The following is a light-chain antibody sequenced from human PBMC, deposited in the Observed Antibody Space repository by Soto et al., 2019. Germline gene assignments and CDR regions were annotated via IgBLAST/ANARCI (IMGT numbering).Light chain of an antibody. Sequence: QSALTQPASVSGSXXXXXXISCTGTSSDVGGYNYVSWYQQHPGKAPKLMIYEVSNRPSGVSNRFSGSKSGNTASLTISGLQAEDEADYYCSSYTSSSPYVFGTGTKLTVL. CDR2: EVS. J-gene: IGLJ1*01. V-gene: IGLV2-14*01. CDR1: SSDVGGYNY. CDR3: SSYTSSSPYV.